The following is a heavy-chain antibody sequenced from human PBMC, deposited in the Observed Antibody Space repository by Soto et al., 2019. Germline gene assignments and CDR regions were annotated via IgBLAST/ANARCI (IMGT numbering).Heavy chain of an antibody. CDR1: GFTVSSNY. Sequence: EVQLVESGGGLFQPGGSLRLSCAASGFTVSSNYMSWVRQAPGKGLEWVSVIYSGGSTYYADSVKGRFTISRDNSKNTLYLQMNSLRAEDTAVYYCARGGYGDPRGYFDLWGRGTLVTVSS. J-gene: IGHJ2*01. D-gene: IGHD4-17*01. CDR2: IYSGGST. CDR3: ARGGYGDPRGYFDL. V-gene: IGHV3-53*01.